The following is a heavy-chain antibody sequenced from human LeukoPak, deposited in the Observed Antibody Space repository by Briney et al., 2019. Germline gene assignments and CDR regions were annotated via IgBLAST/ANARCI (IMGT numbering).Heavy chain of an antibody. V-gene: IGHV3-48*01. CDR1: GFTFSRYS. J-gene: IGHJ4*02. D-gene: IGHD3-22*01. CDR2: ISSSGSTI. Sequence: GGALRLSCAASGFTFSRYSMTWGRQAPGKGVEWVLYISSSGSTIYYADSVKGRFTISRDNAKNSLYLQMNSLRAEDTAVYYCARDEYYDSSGYTSWGQGTLVTVSS. CDR3: ARDEYYDSSGYTS.